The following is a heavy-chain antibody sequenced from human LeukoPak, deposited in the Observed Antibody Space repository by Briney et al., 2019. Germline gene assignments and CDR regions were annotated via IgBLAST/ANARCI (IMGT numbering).Heavy chain of an antibody. CDR1: GYTFTSYG. CDR3: ARVPVDDFWSGYRP. CDR2: ISAYNGNT. D-gene: IGHD3-3*01. Sequence: VASVKVSCKASGYTFTSYGISWVRQAPGQGLEWMGWISAYNGNTNYAQKLQGRVTMTTDTSTSTAYMELRSLRSDDTAVYYCARVPVDDFWSGYRPWGQGTLVTVSS. V-gene: IGHV1-18*01. J-gene: IGHJ4*02.